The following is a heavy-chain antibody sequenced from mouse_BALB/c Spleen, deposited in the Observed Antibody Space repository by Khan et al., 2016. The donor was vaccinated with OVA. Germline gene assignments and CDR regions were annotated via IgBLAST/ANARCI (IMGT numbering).Heavy chain of an antibody. CDR1: GYTFTNYG. J-gene: IGHJ1*01. CDR2: INTYTGEP. V-gene: IGHV9-3-1*01. Sequence: QIQLVQSGPELKKPGETVKISCTASGYTFTNYGMNWVKQAPGKGLKWMGWINTYTGEPTYADDFKGRFAFSLETSASTAYLQINNLKNEDTATYFCGSGGYWYFDVWGAGTTVTVSS. D-gene: IGHD1-1*02. CDR3: GSGGYWYFDV.